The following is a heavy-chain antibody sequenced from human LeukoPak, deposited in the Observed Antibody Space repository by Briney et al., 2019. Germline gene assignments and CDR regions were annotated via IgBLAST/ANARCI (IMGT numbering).Heavy chain of an antibody. CDR1: GYSFTNYY. CDR3: ARAMTATYFFDY. Sequence: ASVKVSCKASGYSFTNYYIHWVRQAPGQGLEWMGIINPSADYTVYAQKFQGRVTMTRDTSTNTVYMELSSLRSEDTAMFYCARAMTATYFFDYWGQGALVTVSS. V-gene: IGHV1-46*01. D-gene: IGHD2-21*02. J-gene: IGHJ4*02. CDR2: INPSADYT.